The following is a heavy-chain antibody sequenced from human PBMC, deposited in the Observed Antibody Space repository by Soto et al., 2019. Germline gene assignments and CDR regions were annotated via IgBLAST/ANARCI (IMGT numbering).Heavy chain of an antibody. Sequence: PGGSLRLSCAASGFTFSTYVMTWVRQAPGKGLEWLSTISGGGRFTYYADSVRGRFTTSRDDSEKMVFLQMNSLRAEDTAVYYCVKEGSGWYSRGPLDFWGRGTMVTVSS. J-gene: IGHJ3*01. CDR2: ISGGGRFT. CDR1: GFTFSTYV. D-gene: IGHD6-19*01. CDR3: VKEGSGWYSRGPLDF. V-gene: IGHV3-23*01.